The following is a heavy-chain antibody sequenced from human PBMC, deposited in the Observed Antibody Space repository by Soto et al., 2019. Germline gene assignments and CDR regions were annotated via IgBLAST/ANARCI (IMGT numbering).Heavy chain of an antibody. CDR3: AKAAAVAGAMYGLDV. CDR2: ISGSGGVT. J-gene: IGHJ6*02. D-gene: IGHD6-19*01. Sequence: SLRLSCAASEFTFSTYGMSWVRQAPGKGLEWVSRISGSGGVTHYTDSVKGRFTISRDNSKNTLYLQMNSLRADDSAVYFCAKAAAVAGAMYGLDVWGQGTTVTVSS. CDR1: EFTFSTYG. V-gene: IGHV3-23*01.